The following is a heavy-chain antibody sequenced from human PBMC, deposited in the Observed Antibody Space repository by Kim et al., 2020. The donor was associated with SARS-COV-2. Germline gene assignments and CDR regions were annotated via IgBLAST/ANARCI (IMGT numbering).Heavy chain of an antibody. J-gene: IGHJ4*02. V-gene: IGHV1-8*01. CDR2: TNPNSGNT. D-gene: IGHD5-12*01. CDR1: GYTFTSYD. Sequence: ASVKVSCKASGYTFTSYDINWVRQATGQGLEWMGRTNPNSGNTVYAQKFQGRVTMTRNTSIRTAYMELSSLRSEDTAVYYCVRGDGGYDYLSDYWGQGTLVTVSS. CDR3: VRGDGGYDYLSDY.